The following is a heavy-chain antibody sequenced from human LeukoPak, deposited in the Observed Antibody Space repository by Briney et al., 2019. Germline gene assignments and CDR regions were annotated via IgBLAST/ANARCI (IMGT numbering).Heavy chain of an antibody. CDR1: GGSISSYY. Sequence: PSETLSLTCTVSGGSISSYYWSWIRQPPGKGLEWIGSIYYSGSTYYNPSLKSRVTISVDTSKNQFSLKLSSVTAADTAVYYCARLGGYSGSYFDYWGQGTLVTVSS. J-gene: IGHJ4*02. CDR2: IYYSGST. CDR3: ARLGGYSGSYFDY. V-gene: IGHV4-39*01. D-gene: IGHD1-26*01.